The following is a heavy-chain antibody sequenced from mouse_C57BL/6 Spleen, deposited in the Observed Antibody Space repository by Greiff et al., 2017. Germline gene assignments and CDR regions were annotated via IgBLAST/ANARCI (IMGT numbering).Heavy chain of an antibody. Sequence: SGAELVRPGASVKMSCKASGYTFTSYNLHWVKQTPRQGLEWIGAIYPGNGDTSYNQTFKGKATLTVDKSSSTAYMQLSSLTTEDSAVYFCARRANWDYCDYWGQGTTLTVSS. CDR2: IYPGNGDT. J-gene: IGHJ2*01. CDR3: ARRANWDYCDY. V-gene: IGHV1-12*01. CDR1: GYTFTSYN. D-gene: IGHD4-1*01.